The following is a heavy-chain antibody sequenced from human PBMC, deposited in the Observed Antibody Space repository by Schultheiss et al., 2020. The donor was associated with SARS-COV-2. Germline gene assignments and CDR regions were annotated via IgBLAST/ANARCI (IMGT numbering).Heavy chain of an antibody. J-gene: IGHJ4*02. V-gene: IGHV3-9*01. D-gene: IGHD5-24*01. CDR3: AKALSSTIVDHFDY. Sequence: SLKISCAASGFTFSSYAMSWVRQAPGKGLEWVSGISWNSGSIGYADSVKGRFTISRDNAKNSLYLQMNSLRAEDTALYYCAKALSSTIVDHFDYWGQGTLVTVSS. CDR2: ISWNSGSI. CDR1: GFTFSSYA.